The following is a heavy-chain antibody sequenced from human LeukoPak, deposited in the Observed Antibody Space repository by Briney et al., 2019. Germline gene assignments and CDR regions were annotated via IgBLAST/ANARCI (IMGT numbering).Heavy chain of an antibody. V-gene: IGHV3-9*03. CDR2: ISRNSANT. D-gene: IGHD2-8*02. CDR1: GFTLYEYA. Sequence: ARSLRLSCVASGFTLYEYAMYWVRQAPGKGLEWVSGISRNSANTGYADSVKGRFTISRDNAKNSLYLQMSSLRVEDMALYYCAKALGCRSGVCYRSDAFDIWGQGTMVTVSS. J-gene: IGHJ3*02. CDR3: AKALGCRSGVCYRSDAFDI.